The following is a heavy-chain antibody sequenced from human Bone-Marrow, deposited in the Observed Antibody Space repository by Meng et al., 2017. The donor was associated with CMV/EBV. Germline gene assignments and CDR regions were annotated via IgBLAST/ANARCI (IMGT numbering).Heavy chain of an antibody. V-gene: IGHV3-30*03. CDR2: ISYDGSNK. CDR1: GFTLSSHW. CDR3: ARAAVVTYYYYYGMDV. D-gene: IGHD4-23*01. J-gene: IGHJ6*01. Sequence: GESLKISCAASGFTLSSHWMSWVRQAPGKGLEWVAVISYDGSNKYYADSVKGRFTISRDNAKNSLYLQMNSLRAEDTAVYYCARAAVVTYYYYYGMDVWGQGTTVTGSS.